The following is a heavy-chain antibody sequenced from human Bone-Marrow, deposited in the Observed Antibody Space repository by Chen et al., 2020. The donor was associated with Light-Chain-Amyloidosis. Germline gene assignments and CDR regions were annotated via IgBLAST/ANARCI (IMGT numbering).Heavy chain of an antibody. CDR1: GGSFSGYY. V-gene: IGHV4-34*01. CDR2: INHSGST. CDR3: ARRRGWNIVVVPAAPRDAFDI. D-gene: IGHD2-2*01. J-gene: IGHJ3*02. Sequence: QVQLQQWGAGLLKPSEPLSLTCAVYGGSFSGYYWSCTRQPSGKRLGWIGEINHSGSTNYNPSLKSRVTISVDTSKNQFSLKLSSVTAAHTAVYYGARRRGWNIVVVPAAPRDAFDIWGQGTMVTVSS.